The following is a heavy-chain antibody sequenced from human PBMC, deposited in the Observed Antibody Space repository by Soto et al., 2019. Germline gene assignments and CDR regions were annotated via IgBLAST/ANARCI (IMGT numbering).Heavy chain of an antibody. V-gene: IGHV3-33*01. CDR2: IWYYGSNK. J-gene: IGHJ6*02. CDR1: GFTFSSYG. D-gene: IGHD6-6*01. Sequence: PGGSLRLSCAASGFTFSSYGMHWVRQAPGKGLEWVAVIWYYGSNKYYADSVKGRFTISKDNSKNTLYLQMNSLRAEDTAVYYCARGPYSSSGQIGGVYYYYYYGMDVWGQGTTVTVSS. CDR3: ARGPYSSSGQIGGVYYYYYYGMDV.